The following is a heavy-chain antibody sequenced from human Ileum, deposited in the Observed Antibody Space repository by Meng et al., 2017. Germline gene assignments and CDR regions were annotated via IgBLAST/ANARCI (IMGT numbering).Heavy chain of an antibody. CDR3: ARDYWGSLDY. Sequence: RLLQSRSILLRPPATLSLMVPVAGGSVSSAPSQGGWIRQPPGKGLEWIGYAANSFDPSPNYNPSLKSRVTISLDTPKNQFSLKLTSVTAADTAVYYCARDYWGSLDYWGQGILVTVSS. V-gene: IGHV4-61*01. CDR2: AANSFDPSP. J-gene: IGHJ4*02. D-gene: IGHD7-27*01. CDR1: GGSVSSAPSQ.